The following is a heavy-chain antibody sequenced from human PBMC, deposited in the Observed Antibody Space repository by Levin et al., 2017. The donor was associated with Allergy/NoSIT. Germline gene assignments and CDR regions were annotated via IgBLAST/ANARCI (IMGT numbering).Heavy chain of an antibody. CDR2: IHSGGNT. V-gene: IGHV3-66*01. CDR1: CFTVSTSY. Sequence: GGSLRLSCAASCFTVSTSYMSWVRQAPGKGLEWVSLIHSGGNTYYADSLKGRFTISTDSSQNSLHLQMNDLRPGDTAMYYCARGSQWLVRDFDYWGQGTLVTVSS. J-gene: IGHJ4*02. CDR3: ARGSQWLVRDFDY. D-gene: IGHD6-19*01.